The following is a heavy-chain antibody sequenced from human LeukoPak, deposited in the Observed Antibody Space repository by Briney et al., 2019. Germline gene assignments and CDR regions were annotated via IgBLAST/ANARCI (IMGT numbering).Heavy chain of an antibody. Sequence: PSETLSLTCTVSGGSIISYYWSWIRQPPGKGLEWIGYIYYSGSTNYNPSLKSRVTISVDTSKNQFSLKLTSVTAADTAVYYCASIRSGYSPRGFVRYYYYYVDVWGKGTTVTISS. J-gene: IGHJ6*03. CDR3: ASIRSGYSPRGFVRYYYYYVDV. V-gene: IGHV4-59*01. D-gene: IGHD3-22*01. CDR2: IYYSGST. CDR1: GGSIISYY.